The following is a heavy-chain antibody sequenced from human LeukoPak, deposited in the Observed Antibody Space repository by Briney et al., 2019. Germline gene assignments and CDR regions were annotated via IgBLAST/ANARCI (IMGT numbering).Heavy chain of an antibody. J-gene: IGHJ4*02. V-gene: IGHV3-7*01. CDR3: ARGLKGPDS. CDR2: IKQDGSEK. CDR1: GFTFSSYW. Sequence: GGSLRLSCAASGFTFSSYWMTWVRQAPGKGLEWVANIKQDGSEKYYVDSVKGRFTISRDNAENSLYLQMNSLRVEDTAVYYCARGLKGPDSWGQGTLVTVSS.